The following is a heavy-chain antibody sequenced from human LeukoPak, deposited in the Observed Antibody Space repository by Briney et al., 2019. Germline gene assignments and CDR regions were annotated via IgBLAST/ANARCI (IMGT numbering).Heavy chain of an antibody. D-gene: IGHD6-13*01. J-gene: IGHJ4*02. Sequence: PGGSLRLSCAASGFTFDDYAMHWVRQAPGKGLEWVSGISWNSGSIGYADSVKGRFTISRDNAKNSLYLQMNSLRAEDMALYYCAKDRWSSSWQINPHFDYWGQGTLVTVSS. CDR3: AKDRWSSSWQINPHFDY. V-gene: IGHV3-9*03. CDR1: GFTFDDYA. CDR2: ISWNSGSI.